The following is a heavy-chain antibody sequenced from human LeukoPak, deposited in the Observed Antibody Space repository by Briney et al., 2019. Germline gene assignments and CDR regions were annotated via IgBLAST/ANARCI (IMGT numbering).Heavy chain of an antibody. V-gene: IGHV3-74*01. Sequence: GGSLRLSCAASGFTFSSDWMHWVRHAPGKGLVWVSHINNDGSSTSYADSVKGRFTISRDDAKNTLYLQMNSLRTEDTAVYYCACYGIAPPYWGQGTLVTVSS. CDR2: INNDGSST. D-gene: IGHD2-15*01. J-gene: IGHJ4*02. CDR1: GFTFSSDW. CDR3: ACYGIAPPY.